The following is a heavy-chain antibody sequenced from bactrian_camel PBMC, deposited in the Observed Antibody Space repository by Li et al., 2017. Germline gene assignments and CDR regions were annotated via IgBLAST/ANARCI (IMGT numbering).Heavy chain of an antibody. CDR1: GFTEDGFY. Sequence: HVQLVESGGGSVQAGGSVRLSCVTSGFTEDGFYVAWIRQAPGKEREGVAAIASDGSINYLDSVKGRFTISKDTSKNILYLQMNSLKPEDTAMYLCAAEFGGGTWYVCLKRSAFSYRGQGTQVTVS. J-gene: IGHJ6*01. CDR3: AAEFGGGTWYVCLKRSAFSY. D-gene: IGHD1*01. V-gene: IGHV3S55*01. CDR2: IASDGSI.